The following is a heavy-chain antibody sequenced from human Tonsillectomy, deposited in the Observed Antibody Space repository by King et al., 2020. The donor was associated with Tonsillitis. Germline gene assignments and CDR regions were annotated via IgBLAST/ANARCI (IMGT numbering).Heavy chain of an antibody. CDR1: GDSITSGGYF. CDR3: ARRVPAGVAFDI. CDR2: IYYSGST. V-gene: IGHV4-31*03. D-gene: IGHD2-2*01. Sequence: PLQESGPGLVKPSQTLSLTCSVSGDSITSGGYFWSWIRQHPGKGLEWIGYIYYSGSTYYNPSLKSRVTFSVDTSKNQFSLKLSSVTAADTAVYYCARRVPAGVAFDIWGQGTMVTVSS. J-gene: IGHJ3*02.